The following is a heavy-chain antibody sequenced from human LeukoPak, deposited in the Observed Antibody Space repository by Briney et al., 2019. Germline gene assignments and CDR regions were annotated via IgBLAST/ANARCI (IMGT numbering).Heavy chain of an antibody. J-gene: IGHJ4*02. V-gene: IGHV3-21*01. D-gene: IGHD1-26*01. CDR1: GFTFSSYS. CDR2: ISSSSSYI. CDR3: AREQSRYSGSYGY. Sequence: GGSLRLSCAASGFTFSSYSMNWVRQAPGMGLEWVSSISSSSSYIYYADSVKGRFTISRDNAKNSLYLQMNSLRAEDTAVYYCAREQSRYSGSYGYWGQGTLVTVSS.